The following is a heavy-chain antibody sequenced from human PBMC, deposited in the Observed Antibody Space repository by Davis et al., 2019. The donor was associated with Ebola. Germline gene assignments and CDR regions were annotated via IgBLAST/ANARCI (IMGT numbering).Heavy chain of an antibody. CDR2: INPSGGST. V-gene: IGHV1-46*01. Sequence: AASVKVSCKASGYTFTSYYIHWVRQAPGQGLEWMGIINPSGGSTSYAQKFQGRVTMTRDTSTSTVYMELSSLKSEDTAVYYCAAHSSRYTDVDYWGQGTLVTVSS. CDR3: AAHSSRYTDVDY. J-gene: IGHJ4*02. D-gene: IGHD6-25*01. CDR1: GYTFTSYY.